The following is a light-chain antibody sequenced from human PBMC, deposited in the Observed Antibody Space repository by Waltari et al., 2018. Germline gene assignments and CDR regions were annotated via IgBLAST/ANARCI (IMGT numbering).Light chain of an antibody. CDR3: RQYGSSPRT. Sequence: EIVLTQSPGTLSLSPGERATLSCRASQRVSGNYLAWYQQKPGQAPRLLIYGASSRATGIPDRLSGSGSGTDFTLTISRLEPEDFAVYYCRQYGSSPRTFGQGTKVEIK. CDR2: GAS. CDR1: QRVSGNY. V-gene: IGKV3-20*01. J-gene: IGKJ1*01.